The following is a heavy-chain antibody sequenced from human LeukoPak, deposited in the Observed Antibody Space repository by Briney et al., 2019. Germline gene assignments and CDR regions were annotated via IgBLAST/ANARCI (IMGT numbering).Heavy chain of an antibody. CDR2: ISSNGGST. Sequence: PGGSLRLSCSVSGFTFSRYAMYWVRQAPGKGLEYVSAISSNGGSTYYTDSVKGRTTNSRDNYKKTLYLQMSSLRAEDAAVYYCVTSKCGDYVPPFDFWGQGTLVTVSS. J-gene: IGHJ4*02. D-gene: IGHD4-17*01. V-gene: IGHV3-64D*09. CDR1: GFTFSRYA. CDR3: VTSKCGDYVPPFDF.